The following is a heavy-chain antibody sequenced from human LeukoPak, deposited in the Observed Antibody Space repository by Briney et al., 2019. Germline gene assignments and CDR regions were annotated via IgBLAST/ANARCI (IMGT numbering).Heavy chain of an antibody. D-gene: IGHD6-19*01. V-gene: IGHV3-53*01. CDR3: ARHSPNTGGWAFDY. J-gene: IGHJ4*02. CDR1: GFTVSSNY. CDR2: IYSGGST. Sequence: GGSLRLSCAASGFTVSSNYMSWVRQAPGKGLEWVSVIYSGGSTYYADSVKGRFTISRDNSKNTLYLQMNSLRAEDTAVYYCARHSPNTGGWAFDYWGQGTLVTVSS.